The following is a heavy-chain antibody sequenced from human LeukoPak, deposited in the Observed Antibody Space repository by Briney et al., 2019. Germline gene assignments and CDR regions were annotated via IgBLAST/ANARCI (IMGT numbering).Heavy chain of an antibody. CDR1: GFPFSNYA. CDR2: ISFDGAKI. D-gene: IGHD2-15*01. Sequence: PGRSLRLSCTASGFPFSNYAMNWVRQTPGKGLEWVALISFDGAKIYYADSVKGRFTISRDNSKNTLLLQMNSLTVEDTAVYYCARDPAKGAATYFDYWGQGTLVTVSS. V-gene: IGHV3-30*04. CDR3: ARDPAKGAATYFDY. J-gene: IGHJ4*02.